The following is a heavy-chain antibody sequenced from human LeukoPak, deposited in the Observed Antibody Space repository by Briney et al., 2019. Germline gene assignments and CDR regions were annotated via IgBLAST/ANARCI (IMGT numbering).Heavy chain of an antibody. D-gene: IGHD3-3*01. Sequence: PGGSLRLSCVVSGFTFRNYGMHWVRQAPGKGLEWVAVIWYDGSNKYYADSVKGRFTISRDNSKNTLYLQMNSLRAEDTAVYYCAKDALRFLGSRDYYYYMDVWGKGTTVTVSS. CDR2: IWYDGSNK. V-gene: IGHV3-33*06. CDR1: GFTFRNYG. J-gene: IGHJ6*03. CDR3: AKDALRFLGSRDYYYYMDV.